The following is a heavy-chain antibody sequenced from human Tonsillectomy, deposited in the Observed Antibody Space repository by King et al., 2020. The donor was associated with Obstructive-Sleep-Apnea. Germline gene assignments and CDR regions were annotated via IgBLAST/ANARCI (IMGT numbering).Heavy chain of an antibody. CDR1: GYTFTSYG. D-gene: IGHD3-9*01. Sequence: QLVQSGAGVKKPGASVKVSCTASGYTFTSYGISWVRQAAGQGLEWMGWISASNGNTNYAQKLQGRVTMTTDTSTSTAYMELRSLRSDDTAVYYCARGGYDILTGYYAGRDVDFDYWGQGALVTVSS. CDR3: ARGGYDILTGYYAGRDVDFDY. J-gene: IGHJ4*02. V-gene: IGHV1-18*01. CDR2: ISASNGNT.